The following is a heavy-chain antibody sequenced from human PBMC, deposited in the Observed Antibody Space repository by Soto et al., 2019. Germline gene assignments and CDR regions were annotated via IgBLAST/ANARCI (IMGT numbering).Heavy chain of an antibody. V-gene: IGHV3-11*04. J-gene: IGHJ4*02. CDR2: ISDSSGNI. CDR3: AKSMGDSSSWCFEY. D-gene: IGHD6-13*01. Sequence: GGSLRLSCAASGFTFSDYYMSWIRQAPGKGLEWVSHISDSSGNIYYADSVKGRFTISRDNAKNSLYLQMNSLRAEDTAVYYCAKSMGDSSSWCFEYWGQGTLVTVSS. CDR1: GFTFSDYY.